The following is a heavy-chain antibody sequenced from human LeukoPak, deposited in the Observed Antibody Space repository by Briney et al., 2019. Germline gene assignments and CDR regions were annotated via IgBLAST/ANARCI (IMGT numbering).Heavy chain of an antibody. CDR2: INHSGST. CDR3: ARGGVEDSSSWYTY. Sequence: SETLSLTCAVYGGSFSGYYWSWIRQPPGKGLEWIGEINHSGSTYYNPSLKSRVTISVDTSKNQFSLKLSSVTAADTAVYYCARGGVEDSSSWYTYWGQGTLVTVSS. D-gene: IGHD6-13*01. J-gene: IGHJ4*02. CDR1: GGSFSGYY. V-gene: IGHV4-34*01.